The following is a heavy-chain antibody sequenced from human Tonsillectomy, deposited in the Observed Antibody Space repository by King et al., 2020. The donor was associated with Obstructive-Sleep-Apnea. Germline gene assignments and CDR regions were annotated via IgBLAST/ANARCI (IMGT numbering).Heavy chain of an antibody. CDR1: GGSINRGGYS. V-gene: IGHV4-30-2*01. J-gene: IGHJ4*02. CDR2: IYQSGST. D-gene: IGHD5-12*01. CDR3: ARVGYSGYAYDY. Sequence: LQLQESGSELVKSSQTLSLTCAVPGGSINRGGYSWTWIRQPPGKGLEWIGDIYQSGSTHYNPSLKSRVTISVDRSKNQFSLKLTSVTAADTAVYYCARVGYSGYAYDYWGQGTLVTVSS.